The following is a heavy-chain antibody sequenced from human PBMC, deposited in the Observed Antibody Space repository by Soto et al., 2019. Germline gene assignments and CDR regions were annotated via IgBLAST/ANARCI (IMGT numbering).Heavy chain of an antibody. CDR1: GGSISSGGYS. CDR2: IYHSGST. CDR3: GLAQEPGTYYYSGMDV. J-gene: IGHJ6*02. V-gene: IGHV4-30-2*01. D-gene: IGHD1-1*01. Sequence: PSETLSLTCAVSGGSISSGGYSWRWIRQPPGKGLEWIGYIYHSGSTYYNPSLKSRVTISVDTSKNQFSLKLSSVTAADTAVYYCGLAQEPGTYYYSGMDVWGQGTTVTVS.